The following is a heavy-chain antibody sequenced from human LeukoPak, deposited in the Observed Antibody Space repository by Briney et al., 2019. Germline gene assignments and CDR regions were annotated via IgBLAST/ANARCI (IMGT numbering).Heavy chain of an antibody. CDR1: GYTFTGHY. CDR2: IKPISGGT. V-gene: IGHV1-2*02. D-gene: IGHD1-26*01. J-gene: IGHJ3*02. Sequence: ASANVSCKASGYTFTGHYMYWVRQAPGQGLEWMGWIKPISGGTNSAQKFQGRVTMTRHTSISTAYMELSRLRSDDTAVYYCARVSSGNAFDIWGQGTMVTVSS. CDR3: ARVSSGNAFDI.